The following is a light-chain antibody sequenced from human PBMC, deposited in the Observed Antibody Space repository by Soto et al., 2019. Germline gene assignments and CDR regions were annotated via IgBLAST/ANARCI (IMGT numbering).Light chain of an antibody. CDR3: QQYTRAPFT. CDR2: AAS. Sequence: DIQMTQSPSSLSASVGDRVTVTCRASQGIDTYLAWYQQKPGQVPKLLIYAASTLQSGVPSRFSGSGSGTDFTLTISSLQPEDVATYFCQQYTRAPFTFGPGTKADIK. J-gene: IGKJ3*01. CDR1: QGIDTY. V-gene: IGKV1-27*01.